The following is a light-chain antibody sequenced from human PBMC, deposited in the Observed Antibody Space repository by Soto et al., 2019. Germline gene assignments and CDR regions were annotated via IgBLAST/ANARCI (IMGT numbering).Light chain of an antibody. CDR2: EVS. Sequence: QSVLTQPASVSGSPGQSITISCTGTSRDVGSYNLVSWYQQHPGKAPKLMIYEVSKRPSGVSNRFSGSKSGNTASLTISWLQAEDEADYYCCSYAGSSTYVFGTGTKVTVL. V-gene: IGLV2-23*02. CDR3: CSYAGSSTYV. J-gene: IGLJ1*01. CDR1: SRDVGSYNL.